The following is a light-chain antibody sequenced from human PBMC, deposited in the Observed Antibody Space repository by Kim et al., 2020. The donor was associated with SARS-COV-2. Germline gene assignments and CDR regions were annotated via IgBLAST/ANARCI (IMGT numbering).Light chain of an antibody. CDR3: QQYGTSPWT. Sequence: SAGDRATLSCRASQSVSSSYLAWYQQKPGQAPRLLIYGASSRAAGIPDRFSGSGSGTDFTLTISRLEPEDFAVYYCQQYGTSPWTFGQGTKVDIK. V-gene: IGKV3-20*01. CDR1: QSVSSSY. CDR2: GAS. J-gene: IGKJ1*01.